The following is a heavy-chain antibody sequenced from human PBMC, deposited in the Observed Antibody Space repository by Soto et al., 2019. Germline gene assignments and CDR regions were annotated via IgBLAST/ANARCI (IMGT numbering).Heavy chain of an antibody. J-gene: IGHJ6*03. V-gene: IGHV3-23*01. CDR2: ISGSGGST. CDR1: GFTFSSYA. Sequence: GGSLRLSCAASGFTFSSYAMSWVRQAPGKGLEWVSAISGSGGSTYYADSVKGRFTISRDNSKNTLYLQMNSLRAEDTAVYYCAKPLATHCSSTSCYAGGYYYMDVWGKGTTVTVSS. CDR3: AKPLATHCSSTSCYAGGYYYMDV. D-gene: IGHD2-2*01.